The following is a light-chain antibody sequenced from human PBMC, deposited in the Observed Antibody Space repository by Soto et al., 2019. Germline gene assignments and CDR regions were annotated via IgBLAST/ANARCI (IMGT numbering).Light chain of an antibody. CDR3: QQYGSSPLYT. CDR1: QSVSSSY. V-gene: IGKV3-20*01. CDR2: GAY. Sequence: EIELTQSPGTLSLSPGERATLSCRASQSVSSSYLAWYQQKPGQAPRLPIYGAYSRATGIPDRFSGSGSGTDFTLTISRLEPEDCAVYYCQQYGSSPLYTFGQGTKLEIK. J-gene: IGKJ2*01.